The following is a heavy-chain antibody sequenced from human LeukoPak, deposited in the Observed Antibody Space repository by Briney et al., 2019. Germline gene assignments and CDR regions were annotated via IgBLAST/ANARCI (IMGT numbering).Heavy chain of an antibody. V-gene: IGHV3-21*01. Sequence: GGSLRLSCAASGFTFSSYSMNWVRQAPGKGLEWVSSISSSSYIYYAASVKGRFTISRDSAKNSLYLQMNSLRAEDTAVYYCARVAAAGGYWGQGTLVTASS. CDR1: GFTFSSYS. CDR2: ISSSSYI. CDR3: ARVAAAGGY. D-gene: IGHD6-13*01. J-gene: IGHJ4*02.